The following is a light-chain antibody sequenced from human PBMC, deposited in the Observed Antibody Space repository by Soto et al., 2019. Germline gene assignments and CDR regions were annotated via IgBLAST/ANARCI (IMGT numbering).Light chain of an antibody. CDR3: CSYEGSRTFDV. CDR2: AVR. Sequence: QSLLSQPHSVCGTPGLSVTISCTGTSSDVGAYNFVSWYQQHPGKAPRLLIYAVRKRPAVVPDRFSGSKSGNKASLTISGLQVEDEADYYCCSYEGSRTFDVFGTGTKVTVL. CDR1: SSDVGAYNF. V-gene: IGLV2-11*01. J-gene: IGLJ1*01.